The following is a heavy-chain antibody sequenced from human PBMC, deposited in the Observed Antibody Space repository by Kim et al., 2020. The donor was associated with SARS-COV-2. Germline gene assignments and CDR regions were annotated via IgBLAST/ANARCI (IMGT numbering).Heavy chain of an antibody. CDR3: AREYGGYFDY. D-gene: IGHD3-10*01. CDR2: T. Sequence: TSHNPALKSRVTISVDTSKNQFSLKLSSVTAADTAVYYCAREYGGYFDYWGQGTLVTVSS. V-gene: IGHV4-30-2*04. J-gene: IGHJ4*02.